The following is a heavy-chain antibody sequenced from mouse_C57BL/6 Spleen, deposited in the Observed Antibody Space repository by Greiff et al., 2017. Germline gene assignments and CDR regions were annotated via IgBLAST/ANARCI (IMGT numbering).Heavy chain of an antibody. Sequence: VKQSGPELVKPGASVKISCKASGYSFTGYYMNWVKQSPEKSLEWIGEINPSTGGTTYNQKFKAKATLTVDKSSSTAYMQLKSLTSEDSAVYYCARTGPSYFDYWGQGTTLTVSS. CDR3: ARTGPSYFDY. V-gene: IGHV1-42*01. D-gene: IGHD3-3*01. CDR2: INPSTGGT. J-gene: IGHJ2*01. CDR1: GYSFTGYY.